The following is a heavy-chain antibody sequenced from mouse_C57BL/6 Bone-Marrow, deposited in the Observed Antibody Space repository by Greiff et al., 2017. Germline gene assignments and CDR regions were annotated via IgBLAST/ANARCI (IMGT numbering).Heavy chain of an antibody. J-gene: IGHJ3*01. CDR2: LWGDGST. V-gene: IGHV2-3*01. CDR3: AKHDYDGGFAY. Sequence: QVHVKQSGPGLVAPSQSLSITCTVSGFSLTSYGVSWVRQPPGKGLEWLGVLWGDGSTNYHSALISRLSISKDNSKSQVFLKLNSLQTDDTATYYCAKHDYDGGFAYWGQGTLVTVSA. D-gene: IGHD2-4*01. CDR1: GFSLTSYG.